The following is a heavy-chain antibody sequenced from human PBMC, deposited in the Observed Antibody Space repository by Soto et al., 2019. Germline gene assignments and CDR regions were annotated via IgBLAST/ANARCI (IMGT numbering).Heavy chain of an antibody. Sequence: GGSLRLSCAASGFTFSTYAVHWVRQAPGKGLEWVAVISNDERKKYYANSVKGRFTISRDNSNNTGYLQMNSLRREDTAIYYCARSIAVAGLDYWGPGTLVTVSS. CDR2: ISNDERKK. J-gene: IGHJ4*02. D-gene: IGHD6-19*01. CDR3: ARSIAVAGLDY. CDR1: GFTFSTYA. V-gene: IGHV3-30-3*01.